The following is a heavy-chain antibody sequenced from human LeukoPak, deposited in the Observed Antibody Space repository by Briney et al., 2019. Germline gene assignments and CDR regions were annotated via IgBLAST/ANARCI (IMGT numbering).Heavy chain of an antibody. J-gene: IGHJ4*02. CDR1: GYTFTGNY. V-gene: IGHV1-2*02. Sequence: GASMKVSCEATGYTFTGNYIHWVRQAPGQGLEWMGWMNPSSGVTDYAQNFQGRVLMTRDTSVNTAYMELSRLTSDDTAVYYCAGGDYYDSSGHADYWGQGTLVTVSS. CDR3: AGGDYYDSSGHADY. CDR2: MNPSSGVT. D-gene: IGHD3-22*01.